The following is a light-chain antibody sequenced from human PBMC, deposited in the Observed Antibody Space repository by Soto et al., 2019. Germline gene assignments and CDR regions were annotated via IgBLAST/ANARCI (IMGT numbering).Light chain of an antibody. Sequence: EIVLTQSPGTLSLSPGERATLSCRASQSVSSSYLAWYQQKPGQAPRLLIYGASSRATGIPARFSRSGSGTDFPLTISRLEPEDYAVYYCPQYGSSPPHTFGQGTKLEIK. J-gene: IGKJ2*01. CDR2: GAS. CDR1: QSVSSSY. CDR3: PQYGSSPPHT. V-gene: IGKV3-20*01.